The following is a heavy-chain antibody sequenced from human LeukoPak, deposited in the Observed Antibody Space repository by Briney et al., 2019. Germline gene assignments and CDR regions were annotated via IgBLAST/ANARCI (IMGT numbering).Heavy chain of an antibody. CDR2: IWYDGSNK. Sequence: GGSLRLSCAASGFTFSSYAMHWVRQAPGKGLEWVAVIWYDGSNKYYADSVKGRFTISRDNSKNTLYLQMNSLRAEDTAVYYCARDETGYCSSTSCSYAFDIWGQGTMVTVSS. D-gene: IGHD2-2*01. V-gene: IGHV3-33*08. CDR3: ARDETGYCSSTSCSYAFDI. J-gene: IGHJ3*02. CDR1: GFTFSSYA.